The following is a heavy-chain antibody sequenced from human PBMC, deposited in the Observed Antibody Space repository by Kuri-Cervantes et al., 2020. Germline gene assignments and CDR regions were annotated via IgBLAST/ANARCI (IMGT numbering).Heavy chain of an antibody. J-gene: IGHJ5*02. CDR2: IIPIFGTA. D-gene: IGHD3-10*01. V-gene: IGHV1-69*13. Sequence: SVKVSCKASGGTFSSYAISWVRQAPGQGLEWMGGIIPIFGTANYAQKFQGRVTITADESTSTAYMELSSLRSEDTAVYYCARVGRLGQARGGSWFDPWGQETLVTVSS. CDR3: ARVGRLGQARGGSWFDP. CDR1: GGTFSSYA.